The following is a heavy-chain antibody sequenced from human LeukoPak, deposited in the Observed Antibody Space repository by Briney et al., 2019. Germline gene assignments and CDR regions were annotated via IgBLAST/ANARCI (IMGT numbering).Heavy chain of an antibody. Sequence: PSETLSLTCAVSGGSISRSNWWSWVRQSPGKGLEWIGEIYDNGSTNYNPSLKSRVTISVDKSKNQFSLRLSSVTAADTVVYYCASPRAERSTWYAVDYWGQGTLVTVSA. CDR1: GGSISRSNW. CDR2: IYDNGST. J-gene: IGHJ4*02. V-gene: IGHV4-4*02. D-gene: IGHD6-13*01. CDR3: ASPRAERSTWYAVDY.